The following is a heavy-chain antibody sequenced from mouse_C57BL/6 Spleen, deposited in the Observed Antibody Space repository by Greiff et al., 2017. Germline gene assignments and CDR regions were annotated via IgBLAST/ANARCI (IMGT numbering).Heavy chain of an antibody. CDR3: ARSGVYDYDDDD. V-gene: IGHV1-53*01. CDR1: GYTFTSYW. CDR2: INPSNGGT. J-gene: IGHJ3*01. Sequence: QVQLQQPGTELVKPGASVKLSCKASGYTFTSYWMHWVKQRPGQGLEWIGKINPSNGGTNYNEKFKSKATLTVDKSSSTAYMQRSSLTSEDSAVYYCARSGVYDYDDDDWGQGTLVTVSA. D-gene: IGHD2-4*01.